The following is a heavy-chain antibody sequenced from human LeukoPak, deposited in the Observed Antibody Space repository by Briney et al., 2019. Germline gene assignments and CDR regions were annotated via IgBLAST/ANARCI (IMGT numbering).Heavy chain of an antibody. D-gene: IGHD3-3*01. Sequence: SETLSLTCTVSGGSISGYYWSWIRQAPGKGLEWIGYIYNSGSLNYNPSLKSRVTIAVDTSENQFSLKVNSVTAADTAVYCARHKIVITMLGVHRWFDPWGQGTLVAVSS. J-gene: IGHJ5*02. CDR2: IYNSGSL. CDR3: ARHKIVITMLGVHRWFDP. V-gene: IGHV4-59*08. CDR1: GGSISGYY.